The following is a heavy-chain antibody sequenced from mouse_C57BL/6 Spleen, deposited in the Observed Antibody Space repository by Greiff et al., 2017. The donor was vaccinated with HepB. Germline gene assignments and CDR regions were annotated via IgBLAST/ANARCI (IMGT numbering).Heavy chain of an antibody. Sequence: DVQLQESGPGLVKPSQSLSLTCSVTGYSITSGYYWNWIRQFPGNKLEWMGYISYDGSNNYNPSLKNRISITRDTSKNQFFLKLNSVTTEDTATYYCARDYGNYDYWYFDVWGTGTTVTVSS. D-gene: IGHD2-1*01. V-gene: IGHV3-6*01. CDR2: ISYDGSN. CDR3: ARDYGNYDYWYFDV. J-gene: IGHJ1*03. CDR1: GYSITSGYY.